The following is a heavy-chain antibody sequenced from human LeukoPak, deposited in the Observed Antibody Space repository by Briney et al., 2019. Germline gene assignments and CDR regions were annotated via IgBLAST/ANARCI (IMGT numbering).Heavy chain of an antibody. Sequence: GGSLRLSCAASAFTFSTYGMHWVRQAPGKGLEWVAVISYDGTNKYYADSVKGRFTISRDNSKNTLYLQMNSLRAEDTAVYYCAKAQKRVPLFSSSSEENYWGQGTLVTVSS. J-gene: IGHJ4*02. CDR2: ISYDGTNK. CDR3: AKAQKRVPLFSSSSEENY. V-gene: IGHV3-30*18. D-gene: IGHD6-6*01. CDR1: AFTFSTYG.